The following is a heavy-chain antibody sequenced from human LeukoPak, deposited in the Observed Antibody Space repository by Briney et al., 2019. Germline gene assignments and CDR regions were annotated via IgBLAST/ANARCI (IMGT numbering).Heavy chain of an antibody. CDR3: ARLYKWNYGFDY. CDR2: INHSGYT. V-gene: IGHV4-34*01. Sequence: SSETLSLTCAVYGESFSGYYWSWIRQPPGKGLEWIGEINHSGYTNYNPSLKSRVIILVDTSKKHFSLNLSSVTAADTAVYYCARLYKWNYGFDYWGQGTLVTVSS. CDR1: GESFSGYY. J-gene: IGHJ4*02. D-gene: IGHD1-7*01.